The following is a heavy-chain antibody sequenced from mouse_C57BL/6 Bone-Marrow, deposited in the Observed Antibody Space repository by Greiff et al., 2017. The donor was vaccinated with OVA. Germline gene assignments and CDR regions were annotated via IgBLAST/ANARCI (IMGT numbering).Heavy chain of an antibody. CDR3: ARRMRDYDGAWFAY. CDR2: INPNNGGT. J-gene: IGHJ3*01. CDR1: GYTFTDYY. D-gene: IGHD2-4*01. V-gene: IGHV1-26*01. Sequence: VQLQQSGPELVKPGASVKISCKASGYTFTDYYMNWVKQSHGKSLEWIGDINPNNGGTSYNQKFKGKATLTVDKSSSTAYMELRSLTSEDSAVYYCARRMRDYDGAWFAYWGQGTLVTVSA.